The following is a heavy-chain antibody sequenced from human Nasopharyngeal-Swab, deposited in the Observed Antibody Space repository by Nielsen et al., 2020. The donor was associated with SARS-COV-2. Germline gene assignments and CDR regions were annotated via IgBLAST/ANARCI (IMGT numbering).Heavy chain of an antibody. CDR3: ARDPEAVAPFYGMDV. D-gene: IGHD6-19*01. CDR1: GHTFTSYY. Sequence: ASVKVSCKASGHTFTSYYMHWVRQAPGQGLEWMGIINPSGGSTSYAQKFQGRVTMTRDTSTSTVYMELSSLRSEDTAVYYCARDPEAVAPFYGMDVWGQGTTVTVSS. CDR2: INPSGGST. J-gene: IGHJ6*02. V-gene: IGHV1-46*01.